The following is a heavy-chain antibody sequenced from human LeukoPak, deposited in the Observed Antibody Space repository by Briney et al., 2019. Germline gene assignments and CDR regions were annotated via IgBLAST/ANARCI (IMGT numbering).Heavy chain of an antibody. Sequence: PSGTLSLTCAVSGGSISSSNWWSWVRQPPGKGLEWIGEIYHSGSTNYNPSLKSRVTISVDKSKNQFSLKLSSMSAADTAVYYCAAGATTTRGWFDPWGQGTLVTVSS. CDR2: IYHSGST. D-gene: IGHD1-26*01. J-gene: IGHJ5*02. CDR3: AAGATTTRGWFDP. CDR1: GGSISSSNW. V-gene: IGHV4-4*02.